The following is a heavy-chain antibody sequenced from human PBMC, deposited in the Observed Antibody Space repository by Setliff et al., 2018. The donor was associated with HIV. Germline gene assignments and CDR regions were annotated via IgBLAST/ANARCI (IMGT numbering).Heavy chain of an antibody. D-gene: IGHD6-19*01. Sequence: ASVKVSCKASGYTFSNYYIHWVRQAPGQGLEWMGIINPSAVTSYGQKFQGRLTVTRDTSTSTVYMDLSSLRSEDTAVYFCARVPYRSAWFSGGHDAFDIWGQGTMVTVSS. J-gene: IGHJ3*02. V-gene: IGHV1-46*01. CDR1: GYTFSNYY. CDR2: INPSAVT. CDR3: ARVPYRSAWFSGGHDAFDI.